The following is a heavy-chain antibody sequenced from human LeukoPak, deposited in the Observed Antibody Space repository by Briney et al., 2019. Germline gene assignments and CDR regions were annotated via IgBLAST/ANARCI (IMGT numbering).Heavy chain of an antibody. CDR3: ARSLGILGMDV. J-gene: IGHJ6*02. D-gene: IGHD7-27*01. V-gene: IGHV3-74*01. CDR2: INTDGSST. Sequence: GGSLRLSCAASGFTFSSYWMHWVRQAPGKGLVWVSRINTDGSSTSYADSVKGRFTISRDNAKNSLYLQMNSLRAEDTAVYYCARSLGILGMDVWGQGTTVTVSS. CDR1: GFTFSSYW.